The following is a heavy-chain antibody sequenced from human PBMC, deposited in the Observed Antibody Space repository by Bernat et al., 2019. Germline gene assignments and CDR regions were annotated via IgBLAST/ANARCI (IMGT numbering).Heavy chain of an antibody. CDR1: GFTFSSYN. Sequence: EVQLVESGGGLVKPGGSLRLSCAASGFTFSSYNMNWVRQAPGKGLEWVSSISSSSSYIYYADSVKGRFPISRDNAKNSLYLQMNSLRAEDTAVYYCAREGFIAALWYNWFDPWGQGTLVTVSS. V-gene: IGHV3-21*01. CDR3: AREGFIAALWYNWFDP. CDR2: ISSSSSYI. J-gene: IGHJ5*02. D-gene: IGHD6-6*01.